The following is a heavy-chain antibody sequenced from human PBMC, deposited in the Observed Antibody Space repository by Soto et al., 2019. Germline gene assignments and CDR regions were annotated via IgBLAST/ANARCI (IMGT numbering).Heavy chain of an antibody. CDR3: ARGHHFRSGFPLDY. Sequence: ASVKVSCKASGYTFTSFGISWVRQAPGQGLEWMGWSSTKNGDTYYAQQLQGRVIMTTDTPTSTAYMELRSLRSDDTAVYYCARGHHFRSGFPLDYWGQGTPVTVSS. J-gene: IGHJ4*02. CDR1: GYTFTSFG. D-gene: IGHD3-22*01. CDR2: SSTKNGDT. V-gene: IGHV1-18*01.